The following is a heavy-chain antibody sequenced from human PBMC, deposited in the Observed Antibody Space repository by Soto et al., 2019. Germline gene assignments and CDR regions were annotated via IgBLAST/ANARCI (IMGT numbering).Heavy chain of an antibody. J-gene: IGHJ4*02. Sequence: PSETLSLTCAVYGGYFSGYYCSWIRQPPGKGLEWIGEINHSGSTNYNPSLKSRVTISIDTSKNQFSLKLSSVTAADTAVYYCAKKGYYYVSGSYYNVALAYWGQGTLDTVSS. CDR2: INHSGST. V-gene: IGHV4-34*01. D-gene: IGHD3-10*01. CDR3: AKKGYYYVSGSYYNVALAY. CDR1: GGYFSGYY.